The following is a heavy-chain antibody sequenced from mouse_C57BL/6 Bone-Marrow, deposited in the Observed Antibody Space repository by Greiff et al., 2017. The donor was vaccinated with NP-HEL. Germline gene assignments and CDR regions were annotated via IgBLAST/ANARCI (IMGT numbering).Heavy chain of an antibody. CDR2: ISNLAYSI. V-gene: IGHV5-15*01. CDR1: GFTFSDYG. J-gene: IGHJ1*03. Sequence: EVKLVESGGGLVQPGGSLKLSCAASGFTFSDYGMAWVRQAPRKGPEWVAFISNLAYSIYYAATVTGRFTISRGNAKNTLYLEMSSLRAEDTAMYYCSRRRYFDIWGTGTTVTVSS. CDR3: SRRRYFDI.